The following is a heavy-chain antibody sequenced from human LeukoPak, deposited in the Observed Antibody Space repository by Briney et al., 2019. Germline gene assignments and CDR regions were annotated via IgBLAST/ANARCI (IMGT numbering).Heavy chain of an antibody. CDR2: IWFDGSNT. Sequence: GGSLRLSCAASGFTFSVYAMHWVRQAPGKGPEWVAIIWFDGSNTYYAESVEGRFTISRDNSKNTLYLQMNSLRAEDTAVYSCARGLGYSYGYGIDYWGQGTLVIASS. J-gene: IGHJ4*02. D-gene: IGHD5-18*01. CDR1: GFTFSVYA. CDR3: ARGLGYSYGYGIDY. V-gene: IGHV3-33*08.